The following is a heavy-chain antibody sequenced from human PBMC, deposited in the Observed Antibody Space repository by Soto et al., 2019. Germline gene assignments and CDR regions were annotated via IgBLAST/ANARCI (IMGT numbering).Heavy chain of an antibody. Sequence: SETLSLTCTVSGGSISSYYWSWIRQPPGKGLEWIGYIYYSGSTNYNPSLKSRVTISVDTSKNQFSLKLSSVTAADTAVYYCARELRPGYNNYFDYWGQGTLVTASS. D-gene: IGHD1-1*01. CDR3: ARELRPGYNNYFDY. CDR2: IYYSGST. V-gene: IGHV4-59*01. J-gene: IGHJ4*02. CDR1: GGSISSYY.